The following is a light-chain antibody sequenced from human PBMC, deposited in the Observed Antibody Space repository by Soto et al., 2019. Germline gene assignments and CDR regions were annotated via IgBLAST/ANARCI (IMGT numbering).Light chain of an antibody. CDR3: SSYTSSNTWV. V-gene: IGLV2-14*01. CDR2: EVN. Sequence: QSALTQPASVSGSPGQSYTISCTGTSSDVGAYNYVSWYQHHPGKAPKLMIYEVNNRPSGVSNRFSGSKSGNTASLTISGLQAEDEADYYCSSYTSSNTWVFGGGTKLTVL. CDR1: SSDVGAYNY. J-gene: IGLJ3*02.